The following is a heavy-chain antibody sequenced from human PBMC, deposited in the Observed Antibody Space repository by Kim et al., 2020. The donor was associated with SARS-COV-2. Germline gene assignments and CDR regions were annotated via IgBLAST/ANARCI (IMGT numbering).Heavy chain of an antibody. Sequence: SETLSLTCTVSGGSISSGDYYWSWIRQPPGKGLEWIGYIYYSGSTCYNPSLKSRVTISVDTSKNQFSLKLSSVTAADTAVYYCAREGRFLEWLLSNYYYYMDVWGKGTTVTVSS. CDR2: IYYSGST. CDR3: AREGRFLEWLLSNYYYYMDV. CDR1: GGSISSGDYY. V-gene: IGHV4-30-4*01. D-gene: IGHD3-3*01. J-gene: IGHJ6*03.